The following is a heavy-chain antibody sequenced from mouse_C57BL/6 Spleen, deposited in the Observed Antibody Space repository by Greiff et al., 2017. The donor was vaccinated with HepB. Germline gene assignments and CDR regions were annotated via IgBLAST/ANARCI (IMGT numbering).Heavy chain of an antibody. CDR1: GFTFSSYT. J-gene: IGHJ1*03. V-gene: IGHV5-9*01. CDR2: ISGGGGNT. CDR3: ARRYDYHWYFDV. Sequence: DVMLVESGGGLVKPGGSLKLSCAASGFTFSSYTMSWVRQTPEKRLEWVATISGGGGNTYYPDSVKGRFTISRDNAKNNLYLQMSSLRSEDTALYYCARRYDYHWYFDVWGTGTTVTVSS. D-gene: IGHD2-4*01.